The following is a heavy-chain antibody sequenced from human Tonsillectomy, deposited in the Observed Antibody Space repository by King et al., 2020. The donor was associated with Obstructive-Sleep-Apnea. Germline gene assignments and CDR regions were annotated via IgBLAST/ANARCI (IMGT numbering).Heavy chain of an antibody. CDR2: ISSSSSTI. V-gene: IGHV3-48*04. Sequence: VQLVESGGGLVQPGGSLRLSCAASGFTFSSYSMNWVRQAPGKGLEWGSYISSSSSTIYYADSVKGRFTISRDNAKNSLYLQMNSLRAEDTAVYYCARDRGRSTSGYQRWYFDYWGPGALVTVSS. CDR3: ARDRGRSTSGYQRWYFDY. D-gene: IGHD2-2*01. J-gene: IGHJ4*02. CDR1: GFTFSSYS.